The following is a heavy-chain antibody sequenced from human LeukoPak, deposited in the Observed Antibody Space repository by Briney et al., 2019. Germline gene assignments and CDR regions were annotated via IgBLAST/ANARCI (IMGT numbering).Heavy chain of an antibody. J-gene: IGHJ4*02. D-gene: IGHD2-21*02. CDR1: GGSIGSGYY. Sequence: SETLSLTCTVSGGSIGSGYYWAWIRQPPGKGLEWIGSIHYGGTTHYNPSLQSRVTISTDTSKNQFALDLRSVTAADTAVYYCTRDIGDFVSDFWGQGTLVTVSS. CDR2: IHYGGTT. V-gene: IGHV4-39*02. CDR3: TRDIGDFVSDF.